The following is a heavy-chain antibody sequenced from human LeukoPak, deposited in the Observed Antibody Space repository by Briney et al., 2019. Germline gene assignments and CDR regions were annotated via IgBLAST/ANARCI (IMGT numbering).Heavy chain of an antibody. CDR3: ARRLIAAAGKVWFDP. CDR2: INPSGGST. V-gene: IGHV1-46*01. J-gene: IGHJ5*02. Sequence: GASVKLSCKASGSTFTSYYMHWVRQAPRPGLEWMGIINPSGGSTSYAQKFQGRVTMTRDMSTSTVYMELSSLRSEDTAVYYCARRLIAAAGKVWFDPWGQGTLVTVSS. CDR1: GSTFTSYY. D-gene: IGHD6-13*01.